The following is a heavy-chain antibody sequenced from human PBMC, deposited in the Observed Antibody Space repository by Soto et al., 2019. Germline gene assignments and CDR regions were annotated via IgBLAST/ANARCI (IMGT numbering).Heavy chain of an antibody. J-gene: IGHJ3*02. CDR2: IGTSGGTA. CDR1: GFTFSDFA. D-gene: IGHD4-17*01. CDR3: GKDPNGDYIGAFDI. V-gene: IGHV3-23*01. Sequence: GGSLRLSCAASGFTFSDFAMSWVRQAPGKGLEWVSGIGTSGGTAHLADSVKGRFTISRDNSKSTLYLQMNSLRVEDTAIYYCGKDPNGDYIGAFDIWGQGTMVTVSS.